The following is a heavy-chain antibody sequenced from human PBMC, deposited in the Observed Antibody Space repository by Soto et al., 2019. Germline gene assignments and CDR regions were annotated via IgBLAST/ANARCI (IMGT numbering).Heavy chain of an antibody. J-gene: IGHJ6*02. D-gene: IGHD3-10*01. CDR1: GGSISSSNW. V-gene: IGHV4-4*02. Sequence: SETLSLTCAVSGGSISSSNWWSWIRQPPGKGLEWIGEINHSGSTNYNPSLKSRVTISVDTSKNQFSLKLSSVTAADTAVYYCARVSGIYYYGMDVWGQGTTVTVSS. CDR3: ARVSGIYYYGMDV. CDR2: INHSGST.